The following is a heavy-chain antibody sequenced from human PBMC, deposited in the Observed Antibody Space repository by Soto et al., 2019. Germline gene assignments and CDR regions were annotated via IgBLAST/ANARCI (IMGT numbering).Heavy chain of an antibody. Sequence: EVHLVESGGGFVQPGGSLSLSCAASGLTFSTYWMHWVRQAPSKGLVWVSRINADGTTTTYADSVKGRFTISRDNAKKTLYLQMNSLRAEDTAVYFCATVATHSYNWVDPWGQGTLVSIS. CDR3: ATVATHSYNWVDP. CDR1: GLTFSTYW. J-gene: IGHJ5*02. D-gene: IGHD3-3*02. V-gene: IGHV3-74*01. CDR2: INADGTTT.